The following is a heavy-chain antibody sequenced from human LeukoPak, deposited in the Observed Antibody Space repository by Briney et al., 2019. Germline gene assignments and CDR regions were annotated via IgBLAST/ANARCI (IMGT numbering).Heavy chain of an antibody. J-gene: IGHJ4*02. CDR2: INLSGST. Sequence: SETLSLTCAVYGGSLRGYYWSWIRQPPGKGLEWIGEINLSGSTNYNPSLKSRVTISVDTSKNQFSLKLSSVTAADTAVYYCARRGYYGSGRGRFDYWGQGTLVTVSS. D-gene: IGHD3-10*01. CDR1: GGSLRGYY. V-gene: IGHV4-34*01. CDR3: ARRGYYGSGRGRFDY.